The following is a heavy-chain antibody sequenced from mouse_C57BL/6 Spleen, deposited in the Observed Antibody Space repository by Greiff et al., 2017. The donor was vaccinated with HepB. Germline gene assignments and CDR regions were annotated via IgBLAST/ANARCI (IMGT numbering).Heavy chain of an antibody. J-gene: IGHJ3*01. CDR1: GYTFTSYW. D-gene: IGHD2-4*01. V-gene: IGHV1-64*01. Sequence: VQLQQPGAELVKPGASVKLSCKASGYTFTSYWMHWVKQRPGQGLEWIGMIHPNSGSTNYNEKFKSKATLTVDKASSTAYMQLSSLTSEDSAVYYCARSYDYSFAYWGQGTLVTVSA. CDR3: ARSYDYSFAY. CDR2: IHPNSGST.